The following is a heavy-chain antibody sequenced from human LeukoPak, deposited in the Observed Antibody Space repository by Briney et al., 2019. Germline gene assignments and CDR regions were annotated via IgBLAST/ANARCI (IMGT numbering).Heavy chain of an antibody. CDR1: GFTVSSKD. CDR3: AGYCAADCYLVFNI. J-gene: IGHJ3*02. D-gene: IGHD2-21*02. CDR2: FYSGGDT. V-gene: IGHV3-53*04. Sequence: GGSLRLSCAACGFTVSSKDMNWVRQAPGKGLEWVAVFYSGGDTYYADSVKGRFTISRHNSENTLFLQMNSLRPEDTAVYFCAGYCAADCYLVFNIWGQGTMVTVSS.